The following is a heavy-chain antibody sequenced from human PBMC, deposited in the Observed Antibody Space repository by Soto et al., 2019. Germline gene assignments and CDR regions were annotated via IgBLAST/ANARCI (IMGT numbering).Heavy chain of an antibody. CDR2: IIPISGTA. V-gene: IGHV1-69*01. CDR1: GGTFSSYA. J-gene: IGHJ6*02. CDR3: ARSQGSSTSLEIYYYYYYGMAV. Sequence: QVQLVQSGAEVKKPGSSVKVSCKASGGTFSSYAISWVRQAPGQGLEWMGGIIPISGTANYAQKFQGRVTITADESTSTAYRELSSLRSEDTAVYYCARSQGSSTSLEIYYYYYYGMAVGGQGTTVTVSS. D-gene: IGHD2-2*01.